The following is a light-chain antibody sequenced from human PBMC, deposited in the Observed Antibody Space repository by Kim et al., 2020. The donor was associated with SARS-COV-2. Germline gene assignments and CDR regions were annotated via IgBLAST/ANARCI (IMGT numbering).Light chain of an antibody. CDR3: QVGDSSSDHWV. CDR2: YDS. V-gene: IGLV3-21*04. J-gene: IGLJ3*02. Sequence: SYELTQPLSVSVVPGKTASITCGGNNIGSQSVHWYQQKPGQAPVEGVLYDSDRPSGIPERISGSKSGKTATLTISGVEAGDEGDYYCQVGDSSSDHWV. CDR1: NIGSQS.